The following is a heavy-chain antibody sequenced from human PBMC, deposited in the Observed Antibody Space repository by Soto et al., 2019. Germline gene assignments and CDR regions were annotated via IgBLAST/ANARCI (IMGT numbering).Heavy chain of an antibody. CDR2: IIPIFGTA. V-gene: IGHV1-69*12. J-gene: IGHJ6*02. CDR3: ASTWGPSYYYGMDV. D-gene: IGHD3-16*01. CDR1: GGTFSSYA. Sequence: QVQLVQSGAEVKKPGSSVKVSCKASGGTFSSYAISWVRQAPGQGLEWMGGIIPIFGTADYAQKFQGRVAITADASTSTAYMELSSLRSEDTAVYYCASTWGPSYYYGMDVWGQGATVTVSS.